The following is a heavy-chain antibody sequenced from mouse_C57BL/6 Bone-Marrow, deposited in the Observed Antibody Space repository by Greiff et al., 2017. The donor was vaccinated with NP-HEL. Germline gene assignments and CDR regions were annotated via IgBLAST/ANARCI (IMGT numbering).Heavy chain of an antibody. Sequence: QVQLQQPGAELVRPGSSVKLSCKASGYTFTSYWMDWVKQRPGQGLEWIGNIYPSDSETHYNQKFKDKATLTVDKSSSTAYMQLSSLTSEDSAVYYCARWGSNHYFDYWGQGTTRTVSS. CDR2: IYPSDSET. V-gene: IGHV1-61*01. D-gene: IGHD2-5*01. CDR3: ARWGSNHYFDY. CDR1: GYTFTSYW. J-gene: IGHJ2*01.